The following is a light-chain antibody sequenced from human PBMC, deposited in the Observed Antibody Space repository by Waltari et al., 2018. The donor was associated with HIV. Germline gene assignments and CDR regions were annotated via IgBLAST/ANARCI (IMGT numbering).Light chain of an antibody. CDR1: SSDVGGYDY. Sequence: QSALTQPPSASGSPGQSATISCSGTSSDVGGYDYVSWYQQLPGTAPKLLIYENNKRPSGIPDRFSGSKSDTSATLGITGLQTGDEADYYCAAWDDSLIARVFGGGTRLTVL. CDR2: ENN. V-gene: IGLV1-51*02. CDR3: AAWDDSLIARV. J-gene: IGLJ3*02.